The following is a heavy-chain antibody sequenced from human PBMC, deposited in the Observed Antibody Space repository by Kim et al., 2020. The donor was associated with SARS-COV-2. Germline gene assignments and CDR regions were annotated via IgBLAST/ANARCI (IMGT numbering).Heavy chain of an antibody. V-gene: IGHV1-2*02. CDR3: ASRGVGDLSTNYYYYGMDV. CDR2: INPNSGGT. CDR1: GYTFTGYY. D-gene: IGHD4-17*01. J-gene: IGHJ6*02. Sequence: ASVKVSCKASGYTFTGYYMHWVRQAPGQGLEWMGWINPNSGGTNYAQKFQGRVTMTRDTSISTAYMELSRLRSDDTAVYYCASRGVGDLSTNYYYYGMDVWGQGTTVTVSS.